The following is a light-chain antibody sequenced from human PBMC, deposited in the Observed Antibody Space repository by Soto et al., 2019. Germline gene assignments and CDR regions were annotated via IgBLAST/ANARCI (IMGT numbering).Light chain of an antibody. CDR2: DAS. CDR1: QSVSSY. J-gene: IGKJ3*01. CDR3: HQRSNGATRFT. V-gene: IGKV3-11*01. Sequence: EIVLTQSPATLSLSPGERATLSCRASQSVSSYLAWYQQKPGQAPRLLIYDASNRATGIRARFSGSGSGTEFTLINRSIQTEDFAIYYCHQRSNGATRFTFGRENTVDIK.